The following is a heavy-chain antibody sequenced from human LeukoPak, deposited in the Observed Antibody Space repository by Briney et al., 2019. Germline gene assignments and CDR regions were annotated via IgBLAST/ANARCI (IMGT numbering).Heavy chain of an antibody. V-gene: IGHV1-18*01. J-gene: IGHJ4*02. CDR1: GYTFTSYG. D-gene: IGHD6-13*01. Sequence: ASVKVSCKASGYTFTSYGISWVRQAPGQGLEWMGWISAHNGNTNYAQKLQGRVTMTTDTSTSTAYMELRSLRSDDTAVYYCARVSSWRYSSSWYHYWGQGTLVTVSS. CDR2: ISAHNGNT. CDR3: ARVSSWRYSSSWYHY.